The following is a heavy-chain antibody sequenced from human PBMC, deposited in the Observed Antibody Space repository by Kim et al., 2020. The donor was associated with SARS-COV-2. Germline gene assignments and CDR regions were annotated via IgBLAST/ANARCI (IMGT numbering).Heavy chain of an antibody. D-gene: IGHD3-10*01. V-gene: IGHV1-3*01. J-gene: IGHJ4*02. CDR2: INAGNGNT. CDR3: AREYRVRGSSPDY. Sequence: ASVKVSCKASGYTFTSYAMHWVRQAPGQRLEWMGWINAGNGNTKYSQKFQGRVTITRDTSASTAYMELSSLRSEDTAVYYCAREYRVRGSSPDYWGQGTLVTVSS. CDR1: GYTFTSYA.